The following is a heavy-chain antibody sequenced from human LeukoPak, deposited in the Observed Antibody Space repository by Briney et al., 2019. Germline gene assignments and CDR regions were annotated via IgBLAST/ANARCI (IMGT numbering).Heavy chain of an antibody. Sequence: PSGTLSLTCSVSGDSINSDYWWSWVRQPPGKGLEWIGEIYHSGSTNYNPSLKSRVTISVDKSKNQFSLKLSSVTAADTAMYYCARRPTYYYDSSGYYYPVVGSGPSTRESYYFDYWGQGTLVTVSS. V-gene: IGHV4-4*02. D-gene: IGHD3-22*01. CDR2: IYHSGST. CDR3: ARRPTYYYDSSGYYYPVVGSGPSTRESYYFDY. J-gene: IGHJ4*02. CDR1: GDSINSDYW.